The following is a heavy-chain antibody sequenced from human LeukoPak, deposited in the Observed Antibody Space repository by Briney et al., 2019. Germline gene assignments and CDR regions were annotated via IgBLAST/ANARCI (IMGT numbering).Heavy chain of an antibody. CDR2: INTNTGNP. CDR1: GYTFTSYA. V-gene: IGHV7-4-1*02. J-gene: IGHJ4*02. D-gene: IGHD3-10*01. CDR3: ARGSLRFGELLTSDFDY. Sequence: ASVKVSCKASGYTFTSYAMNWVRQAPGQGLEWMGWINTNTGNPTYAQGFTGRFVFSLDTSVSTAYLQISSLKAEDTAVYYCARGSLRFGELLTSDFDYWGQGTLVTVSS.